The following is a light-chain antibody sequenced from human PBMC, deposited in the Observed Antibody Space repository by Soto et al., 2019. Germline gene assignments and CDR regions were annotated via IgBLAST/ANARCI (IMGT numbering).Light chain of an antibody. J-gene: IGLJ2*01. CDR3: TSYTSTSALVV. Sequence: QSALTQPASVSGSPGQSITISCTGTSSDVGGYNYVSWYQQHPGKAPKLMIYDVSNRPAGVSNRFSCPKPRSTASLTMTGVEAEDEADYYSTSYTSTSALVVFGGGTKLTVL. CDR2: DVS. CDR1: SSDVGGYNY. V-gene: IGLV2-14*03.